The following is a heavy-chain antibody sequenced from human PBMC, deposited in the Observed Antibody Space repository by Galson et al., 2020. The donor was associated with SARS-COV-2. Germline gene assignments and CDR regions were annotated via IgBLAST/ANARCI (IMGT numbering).Heavy chain of an antibody. J-gene: IGHJ6*02. CDR2: INPNSGGT. Sequence: ASVKVSCKASGYTFTGYYMHWVRQAPGQGLEWMGWINPNSGGTNFAQKFQGRVTMTRDTSISTAYMELSRLRSDDTAVYYCASSKVCSSTSCYYYGMDVWGQGTTVTVSS. CDR3: ASSKVCSSTSCYYYGMDV. D-gene: IGHD2-2*01. CDR1: GYTFTGYY. V-gene: IGHV1-2*02.